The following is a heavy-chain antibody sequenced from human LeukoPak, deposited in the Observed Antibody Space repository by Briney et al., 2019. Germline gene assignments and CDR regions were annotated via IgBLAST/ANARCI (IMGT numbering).Heavy chain of an antibody. V-gene: IGHV3-9*01. CDR2: ISWNSGSI. J-gene: IGHJ3*02. CDR1: GFTFDDYA. D-gene: IGHD3-9*01. Sequence: PGRSLRLSCAASGFTFDDYAMHWVRQAPGKGLEWVSGISWNSGSIGYADSVKGRFTISRDNAKNSLYLQMNSLRAEDTAVYYCAKSKTYYDILTGYYGPDAFDIWGQGTMVTVSS. CDR3: AKSKTYYDILTGYYGPDAFDI.